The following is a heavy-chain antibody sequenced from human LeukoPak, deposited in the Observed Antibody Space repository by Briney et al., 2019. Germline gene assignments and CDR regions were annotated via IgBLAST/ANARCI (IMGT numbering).Heavy chain of an antibody. CDR1: GYSFTSYW. D-gene: IGHD1-1*01. Sequence: GESLKISCKGSGYSFTSYWIAWVRQMPGKGLEWMGVIYPSDSDTTYSPSFQGQVTISADWSISTAFLQWSSLKASDTAMYYCARLTTGHLDYWGQGTLVTVSS. V-gene: IGHV5-51*01. CDR2: IYPSDSDT. J-gene: IGHJ4*02. CDR3: ARLTTGHLDY.